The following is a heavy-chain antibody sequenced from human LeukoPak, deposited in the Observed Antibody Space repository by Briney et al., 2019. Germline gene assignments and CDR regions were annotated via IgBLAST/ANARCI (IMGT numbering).Heavy chain of an antibody. D-gene: IGHD4-17*01. CDR2: IKQDGSEK. V-gene: IGHV3-7*01. J-gene: IGHJ4*02. Sequence: PGGSLRLSCAASGFTFSTYWMSCVRQAPGKGVELVANIKQDGSEKYYVSSVKGRFHISRDNAKNSLYVQMNSLRAEDTAVYYCARESGSVTSEVDFDYWGQGTLVTVSS. CDR1: GFTFSTYW. CDR3: ARESGSVTSEVDFDY.